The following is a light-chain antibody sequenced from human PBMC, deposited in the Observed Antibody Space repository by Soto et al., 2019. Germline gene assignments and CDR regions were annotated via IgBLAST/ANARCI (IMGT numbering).Light chain of an antibody. V-gene: IGKV3-20*01. CDR3: RQYGSSPPT. CDR1: QSVSTNY. J-gene: IGKJ1*01. Sequence: EIVLTQSPGTLSLSPGERATLSCRASQSVSTNYLAWYQRKPGQAPRLLIYGASSRATDIPNRISGGGSGTEVTLTITRLKEADFSVYYCRQYGSSPPTFGQGTKVEIK. CDR2: GAS.